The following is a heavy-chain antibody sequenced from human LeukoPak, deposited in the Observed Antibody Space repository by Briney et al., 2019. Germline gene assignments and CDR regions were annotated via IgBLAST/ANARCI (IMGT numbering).Heavy chain of an antibody. CDR1: GFTFDDYA. Sequence: PGRSLRLSCAASGFTFDDYAMHWVRQAPGKGLAWVSGISWNSGSIGYADSVKGRFTISRDDAKNSLYLQMNSLRAEDMALYYCAKADYYDSSGSIFDIWGQGTMVTVSS. J-gene: IGHJ3*02. V-gene: IGHV3-9*03. CDR3: AKADYYDSSGSIFDI. D-gene: IGHD3-22*01. CDR2: ISWNSGSI.